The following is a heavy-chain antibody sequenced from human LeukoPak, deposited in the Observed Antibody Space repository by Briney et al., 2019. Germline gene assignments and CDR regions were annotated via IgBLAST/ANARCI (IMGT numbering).Heavy chain of an antibody. CDR3: LRVDDTNGHNWFDP. V-gene: IGHV3-74*01. CDR2: IIGDGTRT. Sequence: GGSLRLSCAASGFSFSYYWMHWVRQGSGKGPVWVSRIIGDGTRTDYADSVKGRFTISRDNAKSTLYLQMYSLTVEDTAVYYCLRVDDTNGHNWFDPWGQGTLVTVSS. J-gene: IGHJ5*02. D-gene: IGHD2-8*01. CDR1: GFSFSYYW.